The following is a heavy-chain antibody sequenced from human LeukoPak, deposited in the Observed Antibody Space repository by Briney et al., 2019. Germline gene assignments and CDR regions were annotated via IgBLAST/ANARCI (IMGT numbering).Heavy chain of an antibody. CDR1: GGSISSSSYY. CDR2: IYYSGST. CDR3: ARGVPKTEYYYYYYMDV. J-gene: IGHJ6*03. Sequence: SETLSLTCTVSGGSISSSSYYWSWIRQPPGKGLEWIGYIYYSGSTYYNPSLKSRVTISVDTSKNQFSLKLSSVTAADTAVYYCARGVPKTEYYYYYYMDVWGKGTTVTVSS. V-gene: IGHV4-30-4*08. D-gene: IGHD1-14*01.